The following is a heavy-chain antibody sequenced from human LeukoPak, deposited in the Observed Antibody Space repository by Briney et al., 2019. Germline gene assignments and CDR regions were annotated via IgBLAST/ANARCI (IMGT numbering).Heavy chain of an antibody. Sequence: SETLSLTCAVYGGSFSGYYWSWIRQPPGKGLEWIGEINHSGSTDYNPSLKSRVTISVDTSKNQFSLKLSSVTAADTAVYYCARQLYYYGSGSWGQGTLVTVSS. CDR2: INHSGST. V-gene: IGHV4-34*01. J-gene: IGHJ4*02. CDR1: GGSFSGYY. D-gene: IGHD3-10*01. CDR3: ARQLYYYGSGS.